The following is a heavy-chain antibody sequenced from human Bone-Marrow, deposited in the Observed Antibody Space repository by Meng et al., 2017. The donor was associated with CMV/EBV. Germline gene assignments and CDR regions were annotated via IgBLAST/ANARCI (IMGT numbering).Heavy chain of an antibody. CDR1: GFTFGDYA. D-gene: IGHD3-3*01. J-gene: IGHJ4*02. V-gene: IGHV3-49*04. Sequence: GESLKISCTASGFTFGDYAMSWVRQAPGKGLEWVGFIRSKAYGGTTEYAASVKGRFTISRDDSKSIAYLQMNSLKTEDTAVYYCTRGPYWSGYYIPFHYWGQGTLVTVSS. CDR3: TRGPYWSGYYIPFHY. CDR2: IRSKAYGGTT.